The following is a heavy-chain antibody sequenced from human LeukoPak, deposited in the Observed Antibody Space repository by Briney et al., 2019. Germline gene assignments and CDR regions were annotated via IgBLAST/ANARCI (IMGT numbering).Heavy chain of an antibody. Sequence: SETLSLTCTVSGGSFSNYYWSWIRQPAGKGLEWIGRIYTSGSTNYNPSVKSRVTMSVDTSNNQFSLKLTSVTAADSAVYYCARQPPQYYGMDVWGQGTTVTVSS. J-gene: IGHJ6*02. CDR1: GGSFSNYY. V-gene: IGHV4-4*07. CDR2: IYTSGST. CDR3: ARQPPQYYGMDV. D-gene: IGHD1-14*01.